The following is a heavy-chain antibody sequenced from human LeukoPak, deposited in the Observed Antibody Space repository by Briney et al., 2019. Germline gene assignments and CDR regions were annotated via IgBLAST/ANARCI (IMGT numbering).Heavy chain of an antibody. CDR3: AISRGDSSGYSGFDP. D-gene: IGHD3-22*01. V-gene: IGHV1-69*13. Sequence: ASVKVSCKASGYTFISYGISWVRQAPGQGLEWMGGIIPIFGTANYAQKFQGRVTITADESTSTAYMELSSLRSEDTAVYYCAISRGDSSGYSGFDPWGQGTLVTVSS. CDR1: GYTFISYG. J-gene: IGHJ5*02. CDR2: IIPIFGTA.